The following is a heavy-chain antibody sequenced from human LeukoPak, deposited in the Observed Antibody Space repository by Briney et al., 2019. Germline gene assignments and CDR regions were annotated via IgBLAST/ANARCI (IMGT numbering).Heavy chain of an antibody. D-gene: IGHD2-2*01. CDR1: GFTLTDYY. CDR3: ARLGYCSSTSCSNYYYYVMDV. J-gene: IGHJ6*02. V-gene: IGHV3-11*01. CDR2: ISSSSSTI. Sequence: GGSLRLSCAASGFTLTDYYMSWVRQAPGQGLEAGSYISSSSSTIYYADSVKGRFTISRDNAKNSLYLQMNSLRAEDTAVYYCARLGYCSSTSCSNYYYYVMDVWGQGTTVTVCS.